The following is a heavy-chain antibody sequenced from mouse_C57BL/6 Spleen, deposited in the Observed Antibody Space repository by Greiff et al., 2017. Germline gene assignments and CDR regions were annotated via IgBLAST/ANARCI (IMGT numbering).Heavy chain of an antibody. V-gene: IGHV1-42*01. D-gene: IGHD2-2*01. CDR2: INPSTGGT. CDR3: ARSFGYPFDY. J-gene: IGHJ2*01. CDR1: GYSFTGYY. Sequence: VQLKESGPELVKPGASVKISCKASGYSFTGYYMNWVKQSPEKSLEWIGEINPSTGGTTYNQKFKAKATLTVDKSSSTAYMQLKSLTSEDSAVYYCARSFGYPFDYWGQGTTLTVAS.